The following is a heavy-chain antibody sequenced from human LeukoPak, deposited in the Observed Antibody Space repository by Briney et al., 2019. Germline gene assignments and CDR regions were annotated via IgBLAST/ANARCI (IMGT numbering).Heavy chain of an antibody. D-gene: IGHD3-10*01. CDR1: GFNFDDCG. CDR2: INWNGDST. CDR3: ARDRPNYGIYMDV. V-gene: IGHV3-20*01. Sequence: RPGGSLRLSCSGSGFNFDDCGIHWVRQAPGKGLEWVSGINWNGDSTYYADSGKGRLTISRDNAKKSVDLHMNSLRAEDTAFDHGARDRPNYGIYMDVCRKGPTVTVSS. J-gene: IGHJ6*03.